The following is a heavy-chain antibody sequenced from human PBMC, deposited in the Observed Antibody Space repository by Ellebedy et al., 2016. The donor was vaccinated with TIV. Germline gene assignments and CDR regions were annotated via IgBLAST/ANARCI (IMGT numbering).Heavy chain of an antibody. Sequence: SETLSLXCSVSGGSINSGDYYWSWIRQPPGKGLEWLGYIYYSGTTYYNTSPKSRITISVDTSKNQFSLRLSSVTAADTAVYFCARETDFWSDSSYFDYWGQGILVTISS. CDR3: ARETDFWSDSSYFDY. J-gene: IGHJ4*02. V-gene: IGHV4-30-4*01. CDR2: IYYSGTT. CDR1: GGSINSGDYY. D-gene: IGHD3-3*01.